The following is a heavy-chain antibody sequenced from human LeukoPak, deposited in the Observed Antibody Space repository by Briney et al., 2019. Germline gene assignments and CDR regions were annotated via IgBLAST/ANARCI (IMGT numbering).Heavy chain of an antibody. CDR1: GFNFSDHY. CDR2: MSSRSGII. CDR3: AGGLLEAQGWLQWLGTVYSMDV. J-gene: IGHJ6*02. Sequence: PGGSLRLSCVASGFNFSDHYMNWIRQSPGKGLEWISYMSSRSGIIYYAGSVKGRFTISRDNARNSLYLQMNSLRVDDTAVYYCAGGLLEAQGWLQWLGTVYSMDVWGQGTPVTVSS. V-gene: IGHV3-11*01. D-gene: IGHD6-19*01.